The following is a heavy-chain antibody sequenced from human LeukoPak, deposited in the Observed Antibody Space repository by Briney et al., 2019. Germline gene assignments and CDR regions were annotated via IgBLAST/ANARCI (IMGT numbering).Heavy chain of an antibody. J-gene: IGHJ3*02. CDR3: ARPRLLWFGELPLSDALDI. CDR2: IYPGDSDT. V-gene: IGHV5-51*01. D-gene: IGHD3-10*01. CDR1: GYSFTSYW. Sequence: GESLKISCKGSGYSFTSYWIGWVRQMPGKGLEWMGIIYPGDSDTRYSPSFQGQVTISADKSISTAYLQWSSLKASDTAMYYCARPRLLWFGELPLSDALDIWGQGTMVTVSS.